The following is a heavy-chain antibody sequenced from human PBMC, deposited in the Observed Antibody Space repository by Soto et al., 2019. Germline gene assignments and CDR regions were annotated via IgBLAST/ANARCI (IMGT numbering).Heavy chain of an antibody. J-gene: IGHJ4*02. CDR3: VRTSLVVAAATREDY. D-gene: IGHD2-15*01. CDR2: INSDGSST. V-gene: IGHV3-74*01. CDR1: GFTFSSYW. Sequence: SXRLSCAASGFTFSSYWMHWVRQAPGKGLVWVSRINSDGSSTSYADSVKGRFTIPRDNAKNTLYLQMNSLRAEDTAVYYCVRTSLVVAAATREDYWGQGTLVTVSS.